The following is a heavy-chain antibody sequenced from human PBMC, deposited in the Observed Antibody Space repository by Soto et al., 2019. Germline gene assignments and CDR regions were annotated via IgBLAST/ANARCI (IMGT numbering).Heavy chain of an antibody. CDR3: ARLTSMISAATHGSSHWLIP. D-gene: IGHD3-22*01. CDR1: GGSVSSSNCF. J-gene: IGHJ5*02. CDR2: IYHTGTT. V-gene: IGHV4-39*07. Sequence: QLQLQESGPGLVKLSETLSLTCTVSGGSVSSSNCFWGWIRQPPGKGLEWIGDIYHTGTTYYNPSLKSRVTIQVETSTEQFSLRLTSVPAADTAIYYCARLTSMISAATHGSSHWLIPWGPGTLVSVSS.